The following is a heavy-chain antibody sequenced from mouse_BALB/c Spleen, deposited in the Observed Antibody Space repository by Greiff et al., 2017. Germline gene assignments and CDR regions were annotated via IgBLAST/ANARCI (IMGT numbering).Heavy chain of an antibody. CDR2: ISSGGST. CDR3: AREIYYYGSSYYFDY. Sequence: EVQLVESGGGLVKPGGSLKLSCAASGFTFSSYAMSWVRQTPEKRLEWVASISSGGSTYYPDSVKGRFTISRDNARNILYLQMSSLRSEDTAMYYCAREIYYYGSSYYFDYWGQGTTLTVSS. D-gene: IGHD1-1*01. CDR1: GFTFSSYA. J-gene: IGHJ2*01. V-gene: IGHV5-6-5*01.